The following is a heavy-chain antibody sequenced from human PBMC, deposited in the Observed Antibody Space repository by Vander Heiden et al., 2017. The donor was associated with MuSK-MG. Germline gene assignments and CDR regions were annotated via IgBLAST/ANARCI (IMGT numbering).Heavy chain of an antibody. J-gene: IGHJ4*02. CDR2: RKQDGSEK. CDR1: GFTFRSYW. Sequence: EVQLVESGGGLVQLGGALGLPWAPPGFTFRSYWMSWVRRAPGKGLGWVANRKQDGSEKYYVDSVKGRFTISRDNAKNSLYLQMNSLRAEDTAVYYCARGGIGAAGTIGYWGQGTLVTVSS. CDR3: ARGGIGAAGTIGY. D-gene: IGHD6-13*01. V-gene: IGHV3-7*03.